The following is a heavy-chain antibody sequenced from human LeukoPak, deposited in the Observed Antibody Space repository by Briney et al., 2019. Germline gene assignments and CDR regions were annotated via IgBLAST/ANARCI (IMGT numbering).Heavy chain of an antibody. V-gene: IGHV3-7*01. J-gene: IGHJ3*02. D-gene: IGHD6-19*01. CDR1: GFTFGSHC. Sequence: SGGSLRLSCAASGFTFGSHCMSWVRQAPGKGLEWVANIKQDGSEKYYVDSVKGRFTISRDNAKNSLYLQMSILRAADTAVYYCARVRIAVAVSAFDIWGQGTMVTVSS. CDR2: IKQDGSEK. CDR3: ARVRIAVAVSAFDI.